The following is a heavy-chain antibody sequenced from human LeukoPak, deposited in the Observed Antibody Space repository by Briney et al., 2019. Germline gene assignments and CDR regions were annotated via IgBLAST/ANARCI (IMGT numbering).Heavy chain of an antibody. CDR3: ARAEYCSSTSCYRGDPFDP. CDR2: IIPIFGTA. D-gene: IGHD2-2*01. V-gene: IGHV1-69*13. CDR1: GGTFSSYA. J-gene: IGHJ5*02. Sequence: SVKVSCKASGGTFSSYAISWVRQAPGQGLEWMGGIIPIFGTANYAQKFQGRVTITADESTSTAYMELSSLRSEDTAVYYCARAEYCSSTSCYRGDPFDPWGQGTLVTVSS.